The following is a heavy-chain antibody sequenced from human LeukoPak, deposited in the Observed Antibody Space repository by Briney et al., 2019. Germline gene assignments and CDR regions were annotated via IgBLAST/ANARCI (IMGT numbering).Heavy chain of an antibody. CDR1: GYTLTVLS. J-gene: IGHJ4*02. V-gene: IGHV1-24*01. D-gene: IGHD3-10*01. Sequence: ASVKVSCKVSGYTLTVLSMHWVRQAPGKGLEWMGGFDPEDGETIYAQKFQGRVTMTEDTSTDTAYMELSSLRSEDTAVYYCATATQAIYGSGSPFDYWGQGTLVTVSS. CDR3: ATATQAIYGSGSPFDY. CDR2: FDPEDGET.